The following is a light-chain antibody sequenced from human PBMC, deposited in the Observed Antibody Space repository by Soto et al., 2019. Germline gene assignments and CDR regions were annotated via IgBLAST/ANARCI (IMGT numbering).Light chain of an antibody. Sequence: AIRMTQSPSSLSASTGDTVPITCRASQGISSYLAWYEQKPGNAPKLLIYAASTLQSGVPSRFSGSGSGTDFTLTISCLQSEDFATYYCQQYYSYPLTFGGRTKVDIK. CDR3: QQYYSYPLT. J-gene: IGKJ4*01. V-gene: IGKV1-8*01. CDR2: AAS. CDR1: QGISSY.